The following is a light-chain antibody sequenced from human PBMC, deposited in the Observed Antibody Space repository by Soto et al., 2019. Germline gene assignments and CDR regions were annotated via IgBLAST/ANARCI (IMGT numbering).Light chain of an antibody. CDR3: CSYAGDSYV. J-gene: IGLJ1*01. CDR2: EVT. Sequence: QSVLTQPASVSGSPGQSITISCTGSSSDVGAYNLVSWYQQHPGEAPKLMIYEVTKRPSGVSNRFSGSKSGNTASLTISGLQAEDEADYYCCSYAGDSYVFGTGTKITVL. CDR1: SSDVGAYNL. V-gene: IGLV2-23*02.